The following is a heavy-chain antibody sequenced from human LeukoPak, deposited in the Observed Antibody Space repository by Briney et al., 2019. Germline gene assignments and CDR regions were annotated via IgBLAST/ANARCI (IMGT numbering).Heavy chain of an antibody. CDR1: GGTFNSYA. V-gene: IGHV1-69*10. CDR2: IIPIFDIS. Sequence: SVKVTCKPSGGTFNSYAISWVRQAPGQGLEWMGGIIPIFDISNHAQKFQGRISITADRFTTTAYLELSSLRSEDTAVYYCARELVAASIPHKHGAFNIWGQGTMVTVSS. D-gene: IGHD2-2*01. CDR3: ARELVAASIPHKHGAFNI. J-gene: IGHJ3*02.